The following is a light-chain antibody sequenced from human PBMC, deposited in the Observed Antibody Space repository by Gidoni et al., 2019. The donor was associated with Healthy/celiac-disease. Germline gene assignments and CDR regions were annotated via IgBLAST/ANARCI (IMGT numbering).Light chain of an antibody. Sequence: DIQRTQSPSSLSASVGDRVTITCRASQSISSYLNWYQQKPGKAPTLLIYAASSLQSVVPSRFSGSGSGTDFTLTISSLQPEDFATYHCQQSYSTPLPFGGGTKVEIK. V-gene: IGKV1-39*01. J-gene: IGKJ4*01. CDR3: QQSYSTPLP. CDR1: QSISSY. CDR2: AAS.